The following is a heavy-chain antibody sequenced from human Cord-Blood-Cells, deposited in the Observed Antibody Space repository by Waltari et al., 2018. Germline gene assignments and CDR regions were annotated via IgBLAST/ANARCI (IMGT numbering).Heavy chain of an antibody. D-gene: IGHD3-9*01. CDR2: IYHSGST. CDR1: GGSFSGYY. CDR3: ARRGHYDISTGYYDY. V-gene: IGHV4-34*01. J-gene: IGHJ4*02. Sequence: QVQLQQWGAGLLKPSETLSLTCAVYGGSFSGYYWSWIRQHPGKGLDGIGEIYHSGSTSYNPSLKSRVIISVDTSKNQFSLKLSSVTAADTAVYYCARRGHYDISTGYYDYWGQGTLVTVSS.